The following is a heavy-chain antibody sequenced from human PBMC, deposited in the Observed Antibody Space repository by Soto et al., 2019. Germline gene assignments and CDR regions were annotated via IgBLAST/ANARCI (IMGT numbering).Heavy chain of an antibody. CDR1: GITFDDFA. V-gene: IGHV3-9*01. CDR2: INWDGDFL. D-gene: IGHD1-26*01. Sequence: EVQLVESGGGLVQPGRSLRLSCAASGITFDDFAMHWVRQAPGKGLEWVSGINWDGDFLDYADSVKSRLTISRDKAKNSLYLQMSSLRREDTALYFCALGSRSSFYSLNYWGQGTLVTVSS. J-gene: IGHJ4*02. CDR3: ALGSRSSFYSLNY.